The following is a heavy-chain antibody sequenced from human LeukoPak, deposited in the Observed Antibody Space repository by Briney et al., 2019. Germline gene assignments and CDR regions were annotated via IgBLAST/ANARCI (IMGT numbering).Heavy chain of an antibody. J-gene: IGHJ4*02. CDR2: IRSSSSYI. V-gene: IGHV3-21*01. Sequence: GGSLRLSCAASGFTFSSYNMNWVRQAPGKGLEWVSSIRSSSSYIYYADSVKGRFTISRDNAKNSLYLQMNSLRAEDTAVYYCAREPSYGSSDYWGQGALVTVSS. CDR1: GFTFSSYN. CDR3: AREPSYGSSDY. D-gene: IGHD5-18*01.